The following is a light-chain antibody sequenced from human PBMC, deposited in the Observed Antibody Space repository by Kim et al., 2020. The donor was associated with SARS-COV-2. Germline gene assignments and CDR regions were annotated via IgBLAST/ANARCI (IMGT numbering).Light chain of an antibody. CDR1: QSVSSY. CDR3: QQRSNWPPLT. J-gene: IGKJ4*01. CDR2: DAS. V-gene: IGKV3-11*01. Sequence: SPGGSATRTCRASQSVSSYLAWYQPKHGRAPRLLIYDASNRATGIPARFSGSGSGTDFTLTISSLEPEDFAVYYCQQRSNWPPLTFGGGTKVDIK.